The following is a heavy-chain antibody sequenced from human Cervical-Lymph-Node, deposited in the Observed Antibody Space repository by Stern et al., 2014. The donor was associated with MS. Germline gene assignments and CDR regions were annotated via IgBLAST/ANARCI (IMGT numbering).Heavy chain of an antibody. D-gene: IGHD3-22*01. J-gene: IGHJ4*02. CDR1: GYTFTAYY. Sequence: QVPLVESGAEVKKPGASVKISCKASGYTFTAYYLYWVRQASGQGLERLGIINPNGGSTTYAQTFQGRVTMTADTATSTVYMDLSSLTSEDTAIYYCARAGSGNSNYVDYWGQGTLVTVSP. V-gene: IGHV1-46*01. CDR3: ARAGSGNSNYVDY. CDR2: INPNGGST.